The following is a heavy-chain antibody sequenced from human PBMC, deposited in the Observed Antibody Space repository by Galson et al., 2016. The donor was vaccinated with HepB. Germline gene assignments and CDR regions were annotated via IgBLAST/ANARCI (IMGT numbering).Heavy chain of an antibody. V-gene: IGHV4-30-4*01. Sequence: TLSLTCTVSGGSISSGDYYWSWIRQPPGKGLEWIGYIYYSGDTYYNPSLKSRVTISVDTSKNQFSLKLSSVTAADTAVYYCARARPRYSYDSSGYDLDYWGQGTLVTVSS. J-gene: IGHJ4*02. D-gene: IGHD3-22*01. CDR3: ARARPRYSYDSSGYDLDY. CDR2: IYYSGDT. CDR1: GGSISSGDYY.